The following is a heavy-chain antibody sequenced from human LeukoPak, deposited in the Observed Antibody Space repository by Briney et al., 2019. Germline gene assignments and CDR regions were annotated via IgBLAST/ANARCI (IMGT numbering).Heavy chain of an antibody. Sequence: GGSLRLSCAASGFTVSSNYMSWVRQAPGKGLEWVSVIYSGGSTYYADSVKGRFTISRDNSKNTLYLQMNSLRAEDTAVYYCASPSHSGSGYTDYWGQGTLVTVSS. CDR3: ASPSHSGSGYTDY. CDR1: GFTVSSNY. J-gene: IGHJ4*02. D-gene: IGHD3-22*01. CDR2: IYSGGST. V-gene: IGHV3-53*01.